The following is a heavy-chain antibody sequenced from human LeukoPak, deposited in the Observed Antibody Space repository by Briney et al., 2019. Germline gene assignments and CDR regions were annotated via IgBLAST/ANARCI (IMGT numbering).Heavy chain of an antibody. D-gene: IGHD3/OR15-3a*01. CDR1: GFTFSDAW. CDR3: TTLRTV. Sequence: GVSLRLSCAASGFTFSDAWMHWVRQAPGKGLEWVSRIKPKAAGGTTESAAPVTDRFTISRDDSKKMVFLQMNSLTTEDTAVYYCTTLRTVWGQGTLVTVSS. CDR2: IKPKAAGGTT. V-gene: IGHV3-15*01. J-gene: IGHJ4*02.